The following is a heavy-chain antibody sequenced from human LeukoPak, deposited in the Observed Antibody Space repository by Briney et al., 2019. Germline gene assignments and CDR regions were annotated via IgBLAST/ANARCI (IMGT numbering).Heavy chain of an antibody. CDR2: ISYDGSNK. CDR3: ARDKGCSGGSCYYYYGMDV. D-gene: IGHD2-15*01. CDR1: GFTFSSYA. J-gene: IGHJ6*02. V-gene: IGHV3-30-3*01. Sequence: PGGSLRLSCAASGFTFSSYAMHWVRQAPGKGLEWVAVISYDGSNKYYADSVKGRFTISRDNSKNTLYLQMNSLRAEDTAVYYCARDKGCSGGSCYYYYGMDVWGQGTTVTISS.